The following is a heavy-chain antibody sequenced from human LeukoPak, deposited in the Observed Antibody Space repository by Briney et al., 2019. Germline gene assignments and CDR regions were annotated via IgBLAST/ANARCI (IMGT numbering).Heavy chain of an antibody. V-gene: IGHV3-11*01. CDR1: GFTFSDYY. CDR2: ISSSGSTI. D-gene: IGHD6-19*01. Sequence: GGSLRLSCAASGFTFSDYYISWIRQAPGKGLEWVSYISSSGSTIYYADSVKGRFTISRGNAKNSLYLQMNSLRAEDTAVYYCAKAYQQWLDAWGQGTLVTVSS. J-gene: IGHJ5*02. CDR3: AKAYQQWLDA.